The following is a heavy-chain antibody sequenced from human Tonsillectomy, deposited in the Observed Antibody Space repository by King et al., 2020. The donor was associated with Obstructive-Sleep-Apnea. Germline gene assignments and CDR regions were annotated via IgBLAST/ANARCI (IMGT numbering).Heavy chain of an antibody. CDR1: GGSISSYY. Sequence: VQLQESGPGLVKPSETLSLTCTVSGGSISSYYWSWIRQPPGKGLEWIGYIYHSGSTNYNPSLKSRVTISLDTSKNQFTLKLSSVSAADTAVYYFARHRVRGIYYYGMDVWGQGTTVTVSS. CDR2: IYHSGST. CDR3: ARHRVRGIYYYGMDV. D-gene: IGHD3-10*01. J-gene: IGHJ6*02. V-gene: IGHV4-59*08.